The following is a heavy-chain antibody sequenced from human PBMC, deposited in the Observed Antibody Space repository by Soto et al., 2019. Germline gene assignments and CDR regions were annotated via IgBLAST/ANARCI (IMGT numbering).Heavy chain of an antibody. Sequence: ASVKVSCKASGYTFTSYGISWVRQAPGQGLEWMGWISSYNGNTKYAENLQGRVTMTTDTSTSTAYMELRSLRSDDTAVYYCARDTVVVTATSDSWGQGTPVTVSS. CDR1: GYTFTSYG. J-gene: IGHJ4*02. CDR2: ISSYNGNT. CDR3: ARDTVVVTATSDS. V-gene: IGHV1-18*01. D-gene: IGHD2-21*02.